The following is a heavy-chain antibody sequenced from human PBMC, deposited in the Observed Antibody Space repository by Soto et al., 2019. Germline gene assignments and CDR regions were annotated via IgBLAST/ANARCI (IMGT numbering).Heavy chain of an antibody. CDR3: ARHRQNIVVVPAASLPPSDSYNWFDP. J-gene: IGHJ5*02. CDR2: IYYSGST. CDR1: GGSISSSSYY. V-gene: IGHV4-39*01. D-gene: IGHD2-2*01. Sequence: SETLSLTCTVSGGSISSSSYYWGWIRQPPGKGLEWIGSIYYSGSTYYNPSLKSRVTISVDTSKNQFSLKLSSVTAADTAVYYCARHRQNIVVVPAASLPPSDSYNWFDPWGQGTLVTVSS.